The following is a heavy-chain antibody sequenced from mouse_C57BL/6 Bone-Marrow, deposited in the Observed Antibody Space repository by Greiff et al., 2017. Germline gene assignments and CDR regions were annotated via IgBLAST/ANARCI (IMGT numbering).Heavy chain of an antibody. CDR3: ARSQLWAY. CDR1: GYTFTSYW. V-gene: IGHV1-59*01. D-gene: IGHD1-1*02. Sequence: QVQLKESGAELVRPGTSVKLSCKASGYTFTSYWMHWVKQRPGQGLEWIGVIDPSDSYTNYNQKFKGKATLTVDTSSSTAYMQLSSLTSEDSAVYYCARSQLWAYWGQGTLVTVSA. CDR2: IDPSDSYT. J-gene: IGHJ3*01.